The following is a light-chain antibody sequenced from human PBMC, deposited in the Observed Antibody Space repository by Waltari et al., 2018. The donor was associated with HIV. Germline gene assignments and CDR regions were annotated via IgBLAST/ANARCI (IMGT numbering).Light chain of an antibody. Sequence: QSALTQPASVSGSPGQSLTISCTGTSSDVGGYNYVSWYQQHPGKAPQLMIYDVSNRPSRVSNRVSGSKSGNTASLTISGLQAEDEADYYCSSYTSSSTLLFGGGTKLTVL. CDR2: DVS. V-gene: IGLV2-14*03. CDR1: SSDVGGYNY. CDR3: SSYTSSSTLL. J-gene: IGLJ2*01.